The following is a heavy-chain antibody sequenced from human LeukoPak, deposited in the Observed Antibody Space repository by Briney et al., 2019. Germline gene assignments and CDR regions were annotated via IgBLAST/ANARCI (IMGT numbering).Heavy chain of an antibody. D-gene: IGHD3-10*01. CDR3: ARHPLVRGVDYGMDV. CDR1: GYSFTSYW. Sequence: GESLKISCKGSGYSFTSYWIGWVRQMPGKGLEWMGIIYPGDSDTRYSPSFQGQVTISADKSISTAYLQWSSLKASDTAVYYCARHPLVRGVDYGMDVWGQGTTVTVSS. J-gene: IGHJ6*02. CDR2: IYPGDSDT. V-gene: IGHV5-51*01.